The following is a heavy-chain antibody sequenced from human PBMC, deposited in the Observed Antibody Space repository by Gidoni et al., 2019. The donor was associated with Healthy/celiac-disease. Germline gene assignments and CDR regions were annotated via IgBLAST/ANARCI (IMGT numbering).Heavy chain of an antibody. V-gene: IGHV1-18*01. J-gene: IGHJ5*02. Sequence: QVQLVQAGAEVKKPGASVKVYCKASGYPFPRYGISGVRQAPGQGLELMGWLSAYNGNTNYAQKLQVRVTMTTDTSTSTAYMELRSLRSDDTAVYYCARVSGPGWFDPWGQGTLVTVSS. CDR1: GYPFPRYG. CDR3: ARVSGPGWFDP. D-gene: IGHD3-10*01. CDR2: LSAYNGNT.